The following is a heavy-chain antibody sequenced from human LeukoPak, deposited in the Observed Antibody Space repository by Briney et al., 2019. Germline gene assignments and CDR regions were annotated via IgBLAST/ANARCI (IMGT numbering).Heavy chain of an antibody. J-gene: IGHJ4*02. D-gene: IGHD2-2*01. V-gene: IGHV3-7*01. CDR1: GFTFNTYW. CDR3: ARGARPTSY. CDR2: IKLDGSEK. Sequence: GGSLRLSCAASGFTFNTYWMTWVRQAPGKGLEWVANIKLDGSEKYYVDSVKGRFTISRDNARNSLFLQMNTLRAEDTAVYYCARGARPTSYWGQGTLVTVSS.